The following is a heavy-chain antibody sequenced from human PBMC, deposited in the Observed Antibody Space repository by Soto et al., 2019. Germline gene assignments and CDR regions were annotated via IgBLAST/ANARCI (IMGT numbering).Heavy chain of an antibody. V-gene: IGHV3-15*01. CDR3: TTDPSPHYYDSSGYPYGY. D-gene: IGHD3-22*01. J-gene: IGHJ4*02. Sequence: APVKGRFTISRDDSKNTLYLQMNSLKTEDTAVYYCTTDPSPHYYDSSGYPYGYWGQGTLVTVSS.